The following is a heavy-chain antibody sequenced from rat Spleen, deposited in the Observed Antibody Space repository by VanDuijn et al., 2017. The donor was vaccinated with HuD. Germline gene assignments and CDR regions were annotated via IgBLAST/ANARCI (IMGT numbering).Heavy chain of an antibody. Sequence: EVQLVESGGGLVQPGRSMKLSCAASGFTVSDYNMAWVRQAPKKGLEWVATISYDGRSTYYRDSVKGRFTISRDNAKSTLYLQMESLRSEDTATYHCVRDMSRTIAAKSYWYFDFWGPGTTVTVSS. V-gene: IGHV5-7*01. CDR2: ISYDGRST. CDR3: VRDMSRTIAAKSYWYFDF. J-gene: IGHJ1*01. D-gene: IGHD1-2*01. CDR1: GFTVSDYN.